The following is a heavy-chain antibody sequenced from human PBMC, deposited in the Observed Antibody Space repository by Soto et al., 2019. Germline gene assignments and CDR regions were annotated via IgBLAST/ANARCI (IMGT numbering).Heavy chain of an antibody. D-gene: IGHD3-10*01. CDR3: ARGGAPKLGVTSCGGMEV. CDR2: IIPFFGTA. V-gene: IGHV1-69*12. J-gene: IGHJ6*01. CDR1: GGSLTNDG. Sequence: QVQLVQSGAEVKKPGSSVKVSCKASGGSLTNDGVSWVRQAPGQGLEWMGGIIPFFGTANYAQKFQGRVTIAADESKSRFFMYVRSRSSEDTAVYYCARGGAPKLGVTSCGGMEVWGHGTTVTVSS.